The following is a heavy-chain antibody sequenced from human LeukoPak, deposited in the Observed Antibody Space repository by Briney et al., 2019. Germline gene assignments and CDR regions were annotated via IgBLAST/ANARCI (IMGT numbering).Heavy chain of an antibody. CDR1: GASIDAAGYS. CDR3: ARTFQAPSYGDSDSRTKYPYSMDV. V-gene: IGHV4-30-2*01. Sequence: PSETLSLTCAVSGASIDAAGYSWNWIRQAPGKDLEWIGNIYHGGRTSCKSSLKSRVTISVDTSKNHFSLKLTSVTAADTAVYYCARTFQAPSYGDSDSRTKYPYSMDVWGQGTMVAVSS. CDR2: IYHGGRT. J-gene: IGHJ6*02. D-gene: IGHD4-17*01.